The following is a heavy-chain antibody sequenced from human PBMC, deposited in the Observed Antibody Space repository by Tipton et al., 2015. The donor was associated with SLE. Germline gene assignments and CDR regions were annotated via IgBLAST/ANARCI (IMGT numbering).Heavy chain of an antibody. V-gene: IGHV6-1*01. CDR1: GGSISSGSYY. J-gene: IGHJ1*01. CDR2: TYYMSKWYN. CDR3: ARGFLYDGFQV. Sequence: TLSLTCTVSGGSISSGSYYWSWIRQSPSRGLEWLGRTYYMSKWYNDYAVSVKSRIIINPDTSKNQFSLQLTSVTPEDTAVYYCARGFLYDGFQVWGQGTLVTVSS. D-gene: IGHD2-2*02.